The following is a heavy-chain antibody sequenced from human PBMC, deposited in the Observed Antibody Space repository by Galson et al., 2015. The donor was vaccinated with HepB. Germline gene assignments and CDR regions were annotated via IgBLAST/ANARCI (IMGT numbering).Heavy chain of an antibody. CDR2: IYYTGVT. D-gene: IGHD3-10*01. Sequence: LSLTCDVSGGSISNYFWSWIRQPPGKGLEWVGNIYYTGVTNYNPSLKSRITISIDTSKKRFSLKLRSVTAADTAVYYCATEYRAIWFGKIVHRLDPWGQGTLVTVSS. V-gene: IGHV4-59*01. J-gene: IGHJ5*02. CDR3: ATEYRAIWFGKIVHRLDP. CDR1: GGSISNYF.